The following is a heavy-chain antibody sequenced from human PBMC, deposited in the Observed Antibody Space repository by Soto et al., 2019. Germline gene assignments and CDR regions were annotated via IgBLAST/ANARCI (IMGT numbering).Heavy chain of an antibody. D-gene: IGHD2-15*01. J-gene: IGHJ4*02. CDR2: IYYTETT. Sequence: SETLSLTCTVSGGSISGSTYYWGWIRQTPGKGLEWLASIYYTETTAYNPSLKSRLTISVDTSKNQFSLKVKSVIAADTGIYYCARLMFRGGDFDYWGQGTLVTVSS. CDR3: ARLMFRGGDFDY. V-gene: IGHV4-39*01. CDR1: GGSISGSTYY.